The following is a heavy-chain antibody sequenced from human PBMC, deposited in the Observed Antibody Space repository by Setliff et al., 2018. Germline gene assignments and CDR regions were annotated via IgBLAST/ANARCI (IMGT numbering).Heavy chain of an antibody. D-gene: IGHD3-22*01. CDR1: GYNFITFG. V-gene: IGHV1-18*01. CDR3: AREGRRYYDSSGYYYDPYYYYYMDV. Sequence: ASVKVSCKTSGYNFITFGISWVRQAPGQGLEWMGWISPYNGNTNYAQKFQGRVTMTVDTSTNTAYMELRSLTSDDTAVYYCAREGRRYYDSSGYYYDPYYYYYMDVWGKGTTVTVSS. CDR2: ISPYNGNT. J-gene: IGHJ6*03.